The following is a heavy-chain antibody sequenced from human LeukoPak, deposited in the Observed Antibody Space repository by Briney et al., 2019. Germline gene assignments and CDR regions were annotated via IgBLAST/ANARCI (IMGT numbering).Heavy chain of an antibody. Sequence: PSETLSLTCTVFGGSISSYYWSWIRQPAGKGLEWIGRMYTSGSTNYNPSLKSRVTMSVDTSKNQFSLKLSSVTAADKAVYYCARDTGYYFGSGNYLYYFDYWGQGTLVTVSS. D-gene: IGHD3-10*01. CDR3: ARDTGYYFGSGNYLYYFDY. J-gene: IGHJ4*02. V-gene: IGHV4-4*07. CDR1: GGSISSYY. CDR2: MYTSGST.